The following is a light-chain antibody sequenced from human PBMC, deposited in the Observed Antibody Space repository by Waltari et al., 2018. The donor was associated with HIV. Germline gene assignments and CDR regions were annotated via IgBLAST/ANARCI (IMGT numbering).Light chain of an antibody. Sequence: QTVVTQEPSFSVSPGGTATLTCALNSDSVSINYYPGWFQQTPGQAPRTLISSTYSRSSGVPDRFSGSILGNKAALTITGAQADDDSVYFCALYMTGAKWVFGGGTKLTVL. CDR1: SDSVSINYY. CDR2: STY. CDR3: ALYMTGAKWV. V-gene: IGLV8-61*01. J-gene: IGLJ3*02.